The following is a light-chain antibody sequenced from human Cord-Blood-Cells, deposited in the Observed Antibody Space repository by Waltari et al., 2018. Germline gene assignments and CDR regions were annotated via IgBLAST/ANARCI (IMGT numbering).Light chain of an antibody. Sequence: DIQMTPSPSTLSASVGDRVTITCRASQSISSWLAWYQQKPGKAPKLLIYDASSLESGVPSRFSGSGSGTEFTLTISSLQPDDFATYYCQNNGWTFGQGTKVEIK. CDR3: QNNGWT. CDR2: DAS. CDR1: QSISSW. V-gene: IGKV1-5*01. J-gene: IGKJ1*01.